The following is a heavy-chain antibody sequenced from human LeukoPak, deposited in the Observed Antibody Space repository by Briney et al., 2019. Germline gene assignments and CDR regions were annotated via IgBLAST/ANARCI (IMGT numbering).Heavy chain of an antibody. Sequence: GGTLSLSCAASGFTFSSYEMNWVRQAPGEGLEWVSYISGSGYTIYYADSVKGRFTFSRDNAKNSLYLQMSSLRAEDTAVYYCARVSIYSYGHFDFWGQGTLVTVSS. CDR1: GFTFSSYE. J-gene: IGHJ4*02. V-gene: IGHV3-48*03. CDR2: ISGSGYTI. CDR3: ARVSIYSYGHFDF. D-gene: IGHD5-18*01.